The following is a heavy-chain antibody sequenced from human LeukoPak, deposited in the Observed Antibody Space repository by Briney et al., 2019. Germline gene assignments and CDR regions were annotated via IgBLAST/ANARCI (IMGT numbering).Heavy chain of an antibody. J-gene: IGHJ3*02. CDR1: GGSISSYY. V-gene: IGHV4-4*07. CDR3: ARDYCSGGSCYLSPDAFDI. Sequence: SETLSLTCTVSGGSISSYYWSWIRQPAGKGLEWIGRIYTSGSTNYNPSLKSRVTMSVDTSKNQFSLKLSSVTAADTAVYYCARDYCSGGSCYLSPDAFDIWGQGTMVTVPS. D-gene: IGHD2-15*01. CDR2: IYTSGST.